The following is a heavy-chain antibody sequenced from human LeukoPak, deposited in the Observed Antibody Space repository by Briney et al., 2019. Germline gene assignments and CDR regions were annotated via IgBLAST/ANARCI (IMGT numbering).Heavy chain of an antibody. CDR1: GITLRSYG. D-gene: IGHD6-6*01. Sequence: GGSLRLSCVASGITLRSYGMNWVRQAPAKGLDWVAFIHYDGSKITYAGSVKGRFTISRDNSKNTLYLQMNSLKPEDTGVYYSMKDSYSSSTWDVDYWGQGTLVTVSS. CDR2: IHYDGSKI. V-gene: IGHV3-30*02. J-gene: IGHJ4*02. CDR3: MKDSYSSSTWDVDY.